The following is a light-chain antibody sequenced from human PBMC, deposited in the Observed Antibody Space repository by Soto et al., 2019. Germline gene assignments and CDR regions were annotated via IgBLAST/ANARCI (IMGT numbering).Light chain of an antibody. CDR3: CSYAGRSTWDVV. CDR1: NSDVGGYNY. Sequence: QSALTQPRSVSGSPGQSVSISCTGTNSDVGGYNYLSWYQQYPGKAPKLIIFEVNKRPSGVSNRFSGSKSGSTASLTISGLQAEDEADYYCCSYAGRSTWDVVFGGGTKLTVL. CDR2: EVN. V-gene: IGLV2-11*01. J-gene: IGLJ2*01.